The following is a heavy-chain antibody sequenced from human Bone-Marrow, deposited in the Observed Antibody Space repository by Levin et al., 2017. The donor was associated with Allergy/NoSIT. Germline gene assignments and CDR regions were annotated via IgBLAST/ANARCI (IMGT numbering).Heavy chain of an antibody. J-gene: IGHJ3*01. D-gene: IGHD3-10*01. CDR1: GGSINNSCYY. V-gene: IGHV4-39*01. CDR2: IYYSGRT. CDR3: AKHTDDGSGNCNLPDPDACDR. Sequence: GALRLSCTVSGGSINNSCYYWVWVRQPPGEGLEWIATIYYSGRTYYNPSLKSRVTISVDTSKNQFSLKVNSVTAADTAMYYCAKHTDDGSGNCNLPDPDACDRWAQGTMVTVSA.